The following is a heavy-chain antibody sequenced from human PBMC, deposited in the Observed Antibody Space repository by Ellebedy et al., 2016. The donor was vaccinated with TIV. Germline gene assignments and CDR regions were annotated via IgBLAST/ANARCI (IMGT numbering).Heavy chain of an antibody. D-gene: IGHD3-10*01. CDR1: GGSFSTFY. V-gene: IGHV4-4*07. CDR3: EFKMPGTGGGF. Sequence: MPSETLSLTCTVSGGSFSTFYWSWIRQPAGKGLEWIGRLYTSGNTNYNPSLKSRVTMSVETSKNQFSLKLTSVTAADTAVSYWEFKMPGTGGGFWGQGTLVTVSS. J-gene: IGHJ4*02. CDR2: LYTSGNT.